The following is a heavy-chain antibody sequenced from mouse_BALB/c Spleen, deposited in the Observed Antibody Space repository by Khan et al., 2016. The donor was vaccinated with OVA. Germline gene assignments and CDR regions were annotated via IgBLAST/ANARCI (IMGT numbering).Heavy chain of an antibody. CDR2: INPSTIYT. Sequence: QVQLQQSGAELAKPGASVKMSCKASGYTFTNYWMHWVKQRPGQGLEWIGYINPSTIYTEYTQKFKDKATLTADKSSSTAYMQLRSLTSEDSAVYYCARRLPTYYYAMDYWGQGTSVTVSS. D-gene: IGHD1-1*01. V-gene: IGHV1-7*01. CDR1: GYTFTNYW. J-gene: IGHJ4*01. CDR3: ARRLPTYYYAMDY.